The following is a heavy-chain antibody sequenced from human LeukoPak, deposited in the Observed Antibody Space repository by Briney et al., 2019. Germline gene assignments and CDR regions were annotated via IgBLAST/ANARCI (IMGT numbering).Heavy chain of an antibody. CDR3: ARDAEGYYYDSSGYYPN. D-gene: IGHD3-22*01. Sequence: ASVKVSCKASGYTFTSYGISWVRQAPGQGLEWMGWICAYNGNTNYAQKLQGRVTMTTDTSTSTAYMELRSLRSDDTAVYYCARDAEGYYYDSSGYYPNWGQGTLVTVSS. V-gene: IGHV1-18*01. CDR2: ICAYNGNT. CDR1: GYTFTSYG. J-gene: IGHJ4*02.